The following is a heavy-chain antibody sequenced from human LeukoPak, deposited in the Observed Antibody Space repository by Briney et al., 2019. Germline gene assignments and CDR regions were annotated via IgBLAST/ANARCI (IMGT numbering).Heavy chain of an antibody. CDR2: IYPADSDT. V-gene: IGHV5-51*01. CDR1: GYIFITFW. J-gene: IGHJ6*02. CDR3: ARPGRSDYGFDV. Sequence: GESLQISCKGSGYIFITFWIAWVRQLPGKGLEWMGIIYPADSDTRYSPSFQGQVTISADKSINTAYLQWSSLKASDTAIYYCARPGRSDYGFDVWGQGTTVTVSS.